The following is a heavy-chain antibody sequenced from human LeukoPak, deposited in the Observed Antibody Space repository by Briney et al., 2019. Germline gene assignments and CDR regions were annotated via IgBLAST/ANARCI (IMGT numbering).Heavy chain of an antibody. J-gene: IGHJ3*01. V-gene: IGHV7-4-1*02. CDR2: INTNTGNP. CDR3: ARKGRDYGDFNAFDF. D-gene: IGHD4-17*01. CDR1: GYSFLTYT. Sequence: PGASVKVSCKASGYSFLTYTINWVRQAPGQGLEWVGWINTNTGNPTYAQGFTGRFVFSLDSSVTTAYLQISSLKAEDTAVYYCARKGRDYGDFNAFDFWGQGTMVTVSS.